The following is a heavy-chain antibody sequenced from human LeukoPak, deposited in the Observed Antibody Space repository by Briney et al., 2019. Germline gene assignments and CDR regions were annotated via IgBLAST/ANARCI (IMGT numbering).Heavy chain of an antibody. CDR1: GYTFTSYD. CDR2: INPSGGST. D-gene: IGHD5-24*01. V-gene: IGHV1-46*01. CDR3: AREYLEMATIERDAFDI. J-gene: IGHJ3*02. Sequence: ASVKVSCKASGYTFTSYDINWVRQATGQGLEWMGIINPSGGSTSYAQKFQGRVTMTRDTSTSTVYMELSSLRSEDTAVYYCAREYLEMATIERDAFDIWGQGTMVTVSS.